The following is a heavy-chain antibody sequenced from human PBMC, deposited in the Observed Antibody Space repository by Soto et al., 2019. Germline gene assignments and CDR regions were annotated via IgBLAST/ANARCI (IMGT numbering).Heavy chain of an antibody. D-gene: IGHD1-7*01. CDR2: INPNSGGT. CDR3: ARDLTGTTSVWFDP. CDR1: GYTFTGYD. J-gene: IGHJ5*02. Sequence: QVQLVQSGAEVKKPRASVKISCKASGYTFTGYDMHLVRQAPGQGPEWMGWINPNSGGTNYAQKFQGRVTMTRDTSISTAYMELSRLRSDATAVYYCARDLTGTTSVWFDPWGQGTLVTVAS. V-gene: IGHV1-2*02.